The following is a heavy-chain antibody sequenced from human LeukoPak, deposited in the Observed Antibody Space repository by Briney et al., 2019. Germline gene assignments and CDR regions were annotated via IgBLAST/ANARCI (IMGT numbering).Heavy chain of an antibody. CDR2: INPNSGGT. V-gene: IGHV1-2*02. CDR1: GYTFTRYY. J-gene: IGHJ6*03. Sequence: GASVKASCKASGYTFTRYYMHWVRQAPGQGREWMGWINPNSGGTNYAQKFQGRVTMTSDTSISTAYMELSRLRSDDTAVYYCARAESKPYYDFWSGKGNYYMDVWGKGATVTVSS. D-gene: IGHD3-3*01. CDR3: ARAESKPYYDFWSGKGNYYMDV.